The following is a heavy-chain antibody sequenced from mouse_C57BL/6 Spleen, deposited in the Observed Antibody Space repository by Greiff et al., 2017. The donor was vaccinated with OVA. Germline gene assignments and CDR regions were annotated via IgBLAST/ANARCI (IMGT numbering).Heavy chain of an antibody. CDR3: ARFGVTTSYFDY. CDR1: GYTFTSYW. D-gene: IGHD2-2*01. J-gene: IGHJ2*01. V-gene: IGHV1-64*01. Sequence: QVQLQQPGAELVKPGASVKLSCKASGYTFTSYWMHWVKQRPGQGLEWIGMIHPNSGSTNYNEKFKSKATLTVDKSSSTAYMQLSSLTSEDSAVYSCARFGVTTSYFDYWGQGTTLTVSS. CDR2: IHPNSGST.